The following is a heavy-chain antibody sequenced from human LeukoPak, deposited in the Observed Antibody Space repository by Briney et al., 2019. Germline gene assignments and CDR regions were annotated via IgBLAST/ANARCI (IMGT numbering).Heavy chain of an antibody. V-gene: IGHV3-21*01. CDR3: ARVGFIAVAAFDY. Sequence: GRSLRLSCAASGFTFSSYSMNWVRQAPGKGLEWVSSISSSSSYIYYADSVKGRFTISRDNAKNSLYLQMNSLRAEDTAVYYCARVGFIAVAAFDYWGQGTLVTVSS. D-gene: IGHD6-19*01. CDR1: GFTFSSYS. CDR2: ISSSSSYI. J-gene: IGHJ4*02.